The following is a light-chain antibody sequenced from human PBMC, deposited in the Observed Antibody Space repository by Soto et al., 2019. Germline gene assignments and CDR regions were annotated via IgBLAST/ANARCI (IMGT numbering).Light chain of an antibody. Sequence: QLVLTQSPSASASLGASVKLTCTLSSGHSSNAIVWHQQQSEKGPRYLMKLNSDGSHSKGDGIPDRFSGSSSGAERYLTISSLQSEDEADYYCQTWGTGIQVFGGGTQLTVL. CDR1: SGHSSNA. J-gene: IGLJ3*02. V-gene: IGLV4-69*01. CDR3: QTWGTGIQV. CDR2: LNSDGSH.